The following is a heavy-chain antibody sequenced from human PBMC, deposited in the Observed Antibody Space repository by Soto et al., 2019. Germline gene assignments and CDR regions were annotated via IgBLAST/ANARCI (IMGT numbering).Heavy chain of an antibody. V-gene: IGHV1-18*01. Sequence: ASVKVSCKASGGTFSSYGITWVRQAPGQGLEWMGWITASNGNANYAREIQGRLTLTRDTSTNTASMELRSLRSDDTAVYYCARGASCSSTSCYDNFHYGLAVWGQGTTVTVSS. D-gene: IGHD2-2*01. CDR1: GGTFSSYG. CDR2: ITASNGNA. CDR3: ARGASCSSTSCYDNFHYGLAV. J-gene: IGHJ6*02.